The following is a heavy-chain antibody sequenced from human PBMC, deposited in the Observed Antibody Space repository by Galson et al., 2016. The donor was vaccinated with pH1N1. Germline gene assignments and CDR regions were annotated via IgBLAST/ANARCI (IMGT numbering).Heavy chain of an antibody. CDR1: GFRFSDFE. V-gene: IGHV3-48*03. CDR2: IGSGGSNI. D-gene: IGHD2-15*01. CDR3: VRERAHCSGGVCSKPLDY. J-gene: IGHJ4*02. Sequence: SLRLSCAASGFRFSDFEMNWVRQAPGKRPEWISYIGSGGSNIYYADSVKGRFAISRDNGRNSLSLQMNNLRAEDTAVYYCVRERAHCSGGVCSKPLDYWGQGTLVTVSS.